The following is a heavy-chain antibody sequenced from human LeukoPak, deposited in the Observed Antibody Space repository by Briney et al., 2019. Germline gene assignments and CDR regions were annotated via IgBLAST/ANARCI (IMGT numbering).Heavy chain of an antibody. CDR3: ARDMLRSRELSLIHDY. J-gene: IGHJ4*02. V-gene: IGHV3-30*01. Sequence: GRCLRLSCAASGFTFSSYSMQWVRQAPGKGLGWVAVISYDVSNNYYAESVKGRFTIPRDNSKNTLYLQMNRQRAEDTAVYYCARDMLRSRELSLIHDYWGQGTLVTVSS. CDR1: GFTFSSYS. CDR2: ISYDVSNN. D-gene: IGHD3-16*02.